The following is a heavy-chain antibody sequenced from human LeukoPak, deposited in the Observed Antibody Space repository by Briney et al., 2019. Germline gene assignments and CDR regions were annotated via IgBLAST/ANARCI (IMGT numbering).Heavy chain of an antibody. CDR3: ARGRYCSSTSCYYFDY. D-gene: IGHD2-2*01. CDR1: GGSISSGSYY. CDR2: IYTSGST. V-gene: IGHV4-61*02. J-gene: IGHJ4*02. Sequence: SETLSLTCTVSGGSISSGSYYWGWIRQPAGKGLEWIGRIYTSGSTNYNPSLKSRVTISVDTSENQFSLKLSSVTAADTAVYYCARGRYCSSTSCYYFDYWGQGTLVTVSS.